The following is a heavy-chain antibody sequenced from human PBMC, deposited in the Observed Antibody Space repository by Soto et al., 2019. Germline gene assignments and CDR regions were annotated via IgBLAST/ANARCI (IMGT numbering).Heavy chain of an antibody. CDR2: ISWNSDNI. J-gene: IGHJ4*02. D-gene: IGHD3-22*01. CDR1: GFKFDDYA. CDR3: AKGRRDYDDSSGYFAY. Sequence: GGSLRLSCAASGFKFDDYAMYWVRQPPGKGLEWVSGISWNSDNIDYADSVKGRFTISRDNAKNSLSLQMNSLRAEDTALYYCAKGRRDYDDSSGYFAYWGQGTLVTVSS. V-gene: IGHV3-9*01.